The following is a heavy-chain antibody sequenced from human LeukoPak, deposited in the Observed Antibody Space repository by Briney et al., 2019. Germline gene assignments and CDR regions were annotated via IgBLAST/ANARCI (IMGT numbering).Heavy chain of an antibody. D-gene: IGHD3-16*02. J-gene: IGHJ4*02. V-gene: IGHV4-59*12. CDR3: ARGAYDYVWGSYRYTPSFDY. Sequence: SETLSLTCTVSGGSISSYYWSWIRQPPGKGLEWIGYIYYSGSTNYNPSLKSRVTISVDTSKNQFSLKLSSVTAADTAVCYCARGAYDYVWGSYRYTPSFDYWGQGTLVTVSS. CDR2: IYYSGST. CDR1: GGSISSYY.